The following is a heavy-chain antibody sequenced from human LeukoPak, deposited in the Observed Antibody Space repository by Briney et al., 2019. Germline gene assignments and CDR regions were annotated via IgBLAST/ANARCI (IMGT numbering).Heavy chain of an antibody. J-gene: IGHJ4*02. Sequence: SETLSLTCTVSGGSISSSSYYWGWIRQPPGRGLEWIGSIYYSGGTYYNPSLKSRVTISVDTSKNQFSLKLRSVTAADTAVYYCARRKYYYDSSGYVFDYWGQGTLVTVSS. V-gene: IGHV4-39*01. D-gene: IGHD3-22*01. CDR3: ARRKYYYDSSGYVFDY. CDR1: GGSISSSSYY. CDR2: IYYSGGT.